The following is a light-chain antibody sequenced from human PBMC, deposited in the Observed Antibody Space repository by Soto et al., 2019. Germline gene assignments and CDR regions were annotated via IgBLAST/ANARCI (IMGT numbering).Light chain of an antibody. CDR2: AAS. V-gene: IGKV1-9*01. CDR3: LQLNSYPYT. CDR1: QGISSY. J-gene: IGKJ2*01. Sequence: IQLTQSPSFLSASVGDRVILTCRASQGISSYLAWYQQKPGKAPKLLIYAASTLQSGVPSRFSGSESGTEFTLTINSLQPEDFATYYCLQLNSYPYTFGQGTKLEIK.